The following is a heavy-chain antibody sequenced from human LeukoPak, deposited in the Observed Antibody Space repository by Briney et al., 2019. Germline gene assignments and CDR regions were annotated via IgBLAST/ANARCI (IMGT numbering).Heavy chain of an antibody. Sequence: GASVKVSCKTSGYSVNAYNMHWARQAPGQGLEWMGWVNHKSGAANYAQKFQGRVSMTWDMSISTAYMELRRLRSDDTAVYYCARDSSSGRGARNYYYYMDVWGKGTTVTISS. D-gene: IGHD6-19*01. CDR3: ARDSSSGRGARNYYYYMDV. J-gene: IGHJ6*03. CDR2: VNHKSGAA. CDR1: GYSVNAYN. V-gene: IGHV1-2*02.